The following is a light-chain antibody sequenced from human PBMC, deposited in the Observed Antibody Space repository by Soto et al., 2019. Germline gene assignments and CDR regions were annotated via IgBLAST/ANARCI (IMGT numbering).Light chain of an antibody. CDR1: TGSVTSGHY. CDR2: DTT. V-gene: IGLV7-46*01. Sequence: QAVVTQEPSLTVSPGGTVTLTCGSSTGSVTSGHYPYWFQQKPGQAPRTLIYDTTNRLSLTTARFSGSLLGDKAALTLSGAQPEDEADYYCLLSYSGGDSVFGSGTKLTVL. J-gene: IGLJ1*01. CDR3: LLSYSGGDSV.